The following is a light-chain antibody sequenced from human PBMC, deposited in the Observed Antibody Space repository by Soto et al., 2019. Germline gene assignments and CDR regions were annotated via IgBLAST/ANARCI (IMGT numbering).Light chain of an antibody. CDR2: AAS. CDR3: QQSYSRPPT. Sequence: DSQMTQSHSTLSTSVGYRVTITCRASQSISVWLAWYQQKPGKAPKLLIFAASSLQSGVPSRFSGSRSGPDFTLTISSLQPEDFATYYCQQSYSRPPTFGQGTKVDIK. CDR1: QSISVW. J-gene: IGKJ1*01. V-gene: IGKV1-39*01.